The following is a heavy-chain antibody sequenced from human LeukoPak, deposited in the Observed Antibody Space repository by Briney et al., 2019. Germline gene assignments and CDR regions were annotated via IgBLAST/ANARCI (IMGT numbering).Heavy chain of an antibody. J-gene: IGHJ3*02. CDR1: GFTFSSYA. CDR2: ISSNGGST. CDR3: ARGGYGDYVAFDI. Sequence: GGSLRLSCAASGFTFSSYAMHWVRQAPGKGLEYVSAISSNGGSTYYANSVKGRFTISGDNSKNTLYLQMGSLRAEDMAVYYCARGGYGDYVAFDIWGQGTMVTVSS. V-gene: IGHV3-64*01. D-gene: IGHD4-17*01.